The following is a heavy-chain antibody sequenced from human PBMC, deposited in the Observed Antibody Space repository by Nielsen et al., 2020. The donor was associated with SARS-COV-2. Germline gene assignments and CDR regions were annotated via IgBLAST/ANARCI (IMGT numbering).Heavy chain of an antibody. Sequence: SETLSLTCTVSGGSISSGGYYWSWIRHHPGKGLEWIGYIYFSGRTCYNPSLKSRVTISVDTSKNQFTRSLRSVTAADTAVYYCARESSGYDHYNYGMDVWGQGTTVTVS. D-gene: IGHD5-12*01. J-gene: IGHJ6*02. CDR1: GGSISSGGYY. CDR2: IYFSGRT. V-gene: IGHV4-31*03. CDR3: ARESSGYDHYNYGMDV.